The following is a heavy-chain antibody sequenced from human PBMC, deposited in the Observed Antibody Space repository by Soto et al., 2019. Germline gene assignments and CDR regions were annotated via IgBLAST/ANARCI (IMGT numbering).Heavy chain of an antibody. CDR1: GGSISSYY. D-gene: IGHD4-4*01. V-gene: IGHV4-4*07. J-gene: IGHJ6*02. CDR2: IYTSGST. CDR3: ARVPTVTHLFYYYYGMDV. Sequence: PSETLSLTCTVSGGSISSYYWSWIRQPAGKGLEWIGRIYTSGSTNYNPSLKSRVTMSVDKSKNQFSLKLSSVTAADTAVYYCARVPTVTHLFYYYYGMDVWGQGTTVTVSS.